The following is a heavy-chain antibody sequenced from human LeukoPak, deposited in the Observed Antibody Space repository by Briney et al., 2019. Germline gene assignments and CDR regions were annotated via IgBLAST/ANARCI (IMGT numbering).Heavy chain of an antibody. Sequence: EGSQRLSCAASGFTFSSYWMSWVRQAPGKGLEWVANIKQGESEKHYVDSVKGRFTISRGNSKNSLYLQMNSLRTEDTALYYCAKDGGYCSGGSCYEHFDYWGQGTLVTVSS. V-gene: IGHV3-7*05. D-gene: IGHD2-15*01. CDR2: IKQGESEK. CDR3: AKDGGYCSGGSCYEHFDY. J-gene: IGHJ4*02. CDR1: GFTFSSYW.